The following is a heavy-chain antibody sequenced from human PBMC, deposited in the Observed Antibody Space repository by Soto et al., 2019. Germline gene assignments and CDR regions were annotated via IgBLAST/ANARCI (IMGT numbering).Heavy chain of an antibody. CDR2: INPNSGGT. CDR1: GYTFTGYY. D-gene: IGHD5-12*01. V-gene: IGHV1-2*04. Sequence: GASVKVSCKASGYTFTGYYMHWARQAPGQGLEWMGWINPNSGGTNYAQKFQGWVTMTTDKSISTAYMELSRLRSDDTAVYYCARGYGGYDFARGAFDYWGQGTLVTVSS. J-gene: IGHJ4*02. CDR3: ARGYGGYDFARGAFDY.